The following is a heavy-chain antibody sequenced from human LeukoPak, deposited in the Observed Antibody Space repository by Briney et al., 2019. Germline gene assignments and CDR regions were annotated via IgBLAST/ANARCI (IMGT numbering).Heavy chain of an antibody. D-gene: IGHD2-2*01. CDR3: ARVKGVGVPAASNWFDS. CDR1: GGSISSGGYY. J-gene: IGHJ5*01. CDR2: IYYSGGT. V-gene: IGHV4-31*03. Sequence: SETLSLTCTVSGGSISSGGYYWSWIRQHPGKGLEWIGYIYYSGGTYYNPSLKSRVTISVDMSKNQFSLKLSSVTAADTAVYYCARVKGVGVPAASNWFDSWGQGTLVTVSS.